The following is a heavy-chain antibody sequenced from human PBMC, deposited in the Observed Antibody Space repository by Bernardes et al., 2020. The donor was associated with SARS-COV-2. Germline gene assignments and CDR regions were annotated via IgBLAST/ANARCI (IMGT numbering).Heavy chain of an antibody. Sequence: SETLSLTCTVSGVSISSSNYYWVWIRPAPGKGLEWFVSIYSSGNSYYSPSLQRLVTDSVDTSKNQFTLSLRFVTAADTAVYYCAGSSCGIDCYIGGLRSWDYGMDDWGQGITVTVSS. V-gene: IGHV4-39*01. CDR3: AGSSCGIDCYIGGLRSWDYGMDD. J-gene: IGHJ6*02. D-gene: IGHD2-21*02. CDR2: IYSSGNS. CDR1: GVSISSSNYY.